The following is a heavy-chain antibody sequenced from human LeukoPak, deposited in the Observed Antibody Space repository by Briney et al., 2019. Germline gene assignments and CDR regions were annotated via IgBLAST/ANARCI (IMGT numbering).Heavy chain of an antibody. Sequence: SETLSLTCTVSGGSISSSSYYWGWIRQPPGKGLEWIGSIYYSGSTYYNPSLKSRVTISVDTSKNQFSLKLSSVTAADTAVYYCARDGMDVWGQGTTVTVSS. CDR1: GGSISSSSYY. CDR3: ARDGMDV. J-gene: IGHJ6*02. CDR2: IYYSGST. V-gene: IGHV4-39*07.